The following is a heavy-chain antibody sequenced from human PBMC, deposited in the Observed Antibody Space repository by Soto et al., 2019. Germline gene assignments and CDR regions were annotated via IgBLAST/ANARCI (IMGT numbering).Heavy chain of an antibody. V-gene: IGHV4-34*01. CDR3: ARHGDYGGLDY. CDR1: GGSFSGYY. CDR2: ISHRGRS. J-gene: IGHJ4*02. D-gene: IGHD4-17*01. Sequence: SETLSLTCAVYGGSFSGYYWSWIRQPPGKGLEWIGEISHRGRSNYSPSLKSRVTISVDTSKNQFSLKVNSVTAADTAVYYCARHGDYGGLDYWGQGILVTVSS.